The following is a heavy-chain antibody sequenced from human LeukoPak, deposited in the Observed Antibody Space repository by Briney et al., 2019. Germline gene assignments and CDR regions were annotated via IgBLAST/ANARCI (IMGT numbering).Heavy chain of an antibody. J-gene: IGHJ3*02. CDR3: ARDRAGIVVVVAAFDAFDI. CDR2: ISAYNCNT. D-gene: IGHD2-15*01. V-gene: IGHV1-18*01. CDR1: GYTFTSYG. Sequence: ASVKVSCKASGYTFTSYGISWVRQAPGQGLEWMGWISAYNCNTNYAQKLQGRVTMTTDTSTSTAYMELRSLRSDDTAVYYCARDRAGIVVVVAAFDAFDIWGQGTMVTVSS.